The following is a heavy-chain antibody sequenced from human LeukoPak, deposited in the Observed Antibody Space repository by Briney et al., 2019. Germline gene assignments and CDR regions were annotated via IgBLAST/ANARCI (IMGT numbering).Heavy chain of an antibody. J-gene: IGHJ4*02. D-gene: IGHD3-10*01. Sequence: PSETLSLTCTVSGYSISSGYYWGWIRQPPGKGLEWIGSIYHSGTTYYNPSLKSRVTISVDTSKNQFSLKLSSVTAADTAVYYCARDALTYYYGSGSYFDFDYWGQGTLVTVSS. CDR3: ARDALTYYYGSGSYFDFDY. V-gene: IGHV4-38-2*02. CDR2: IYHSGTT. CDR1: GYSISSGYY.